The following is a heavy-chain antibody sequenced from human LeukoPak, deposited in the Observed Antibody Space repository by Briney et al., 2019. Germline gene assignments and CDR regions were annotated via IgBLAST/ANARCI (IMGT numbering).Heavy chain of an antibody. V-gene: IGHV3-9*01. D-gene: IGHD2-2*01. J-gene: IGHJ4*02. Sequence: GGSLRLSGAASGFTFDDYAMHWVRQAPGKGLEWISGISWNSGSIAYADSVKGQFTISRDNAKNSLFLQMNSLRVEDTALYYCAKSGCSSSTCSIDYWGQGTLVTVSS. CDR1: GFTFDDYA. CDR3: AKSGCSSSTCSIDY. CDR2: ISWNSGSI.